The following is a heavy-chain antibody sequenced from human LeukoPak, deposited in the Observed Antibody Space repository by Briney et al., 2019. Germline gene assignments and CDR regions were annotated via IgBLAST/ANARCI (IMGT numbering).Heavy chain of an antibody. CDR1: GFTFSSYW. CDR3: ARVDSSSSWPIVDY. J-gene: IGHJ4*02. D-gene: IGHD6-13*01. CDR2: IKHDASEK. Sequence: PGGSLRLSCAASGFTFSSYWMAWVRQTPGKGLEWVANIKHDASEKYYVDSVKGRFTISRDNAQNSFYLQMNSLRSEDTAVYYCARVDSSSSWPIVDYWGQGTLVTVSS. V-gene: IGHV3-7*03.